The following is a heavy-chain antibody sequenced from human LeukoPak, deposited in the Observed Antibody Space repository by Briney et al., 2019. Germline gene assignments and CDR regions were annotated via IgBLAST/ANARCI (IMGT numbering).Heavy chain of an antibody. CDR3: ATASGGAFDI. Sequence: PSETLSLTCTVSGGSIRSSYYYWGWIRQPPGKGLEWIGSIYDSGSTYYNPSLKSRVTISVDTSKNQFSLKLNSVTAADTAVYYCATASGGAFDIWGQGTMVTVSS. CDR1: GGSIRSSYYY. CDR2: IYDSGST. D-gene: IGHD3-10*01. V-gene: IGHV4-39*01. J-gene: IGHJ3*02.